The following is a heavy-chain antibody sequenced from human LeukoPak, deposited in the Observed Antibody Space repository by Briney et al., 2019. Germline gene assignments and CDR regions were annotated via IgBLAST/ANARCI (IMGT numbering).Heavy chain of an antibody. CDR2: IRGSSSYI. J-gene: IGHJ6*02. CDR3: ARGLRGSGSKGMDV. Sequence: GGSLRLSCAASGFTFSSYSMNWVRQAPGEGLGCGSYIRGSSSYIYYADSMKGRFTLSRDKAQNSLYLRMNSLRAEGTAVYYCARGLRGSGSKGMDVWGQGTTVTVSS. CDR1: GFTFSSYS. V-gene: IGHV3-21*05. D-gene: IGHD3-10*01.